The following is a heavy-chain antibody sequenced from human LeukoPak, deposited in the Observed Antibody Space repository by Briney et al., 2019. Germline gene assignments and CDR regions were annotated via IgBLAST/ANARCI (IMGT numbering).Heavy chain of an antibody. CDR2: INPNSGGT. J-gene: IGHJ5*02. CDR3: ARAAAGTFGWFDP. V-gene: IGHV1-2*04. Sequence: ASVKVSCKASGYTFTRYYMHWVRQAPGQGLEWMGWINPNSGGTNYAPKFQGWVTMTRDTSISTAYMELSRLRSDDTAVYYCARAAAGTFGWFDPWGQGTLVTVSS. CDR1: GYTFTRYY. D-gene: IGHD6-13*01.